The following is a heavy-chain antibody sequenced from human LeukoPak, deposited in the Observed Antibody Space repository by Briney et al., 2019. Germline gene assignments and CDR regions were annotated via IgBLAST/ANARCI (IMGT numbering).Heavy chain of an antibody. CDR2: ISGSGVTT. CDR1: GFTFSSYA. D-gene: IGHD3-10*01. V-gene: IGHV3-23*01. J-gene: IGHJ4*02. Sequence: GGSLRLSCVASGFTFSSYAMSWVRQAPGKGLEWVSAISGSGVTTHYAGSVKGRFSISRDNSKNTLYLQMNSLRAEDTAIYYCARAPRKFRGIIVTPLYYFDYWGQGALVTVSS. CDR3: ARAPRKFRGIIVTPLYYFDY.